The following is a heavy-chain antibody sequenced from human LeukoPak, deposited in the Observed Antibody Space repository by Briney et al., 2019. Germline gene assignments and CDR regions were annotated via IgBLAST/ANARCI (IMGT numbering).Heavy chain of an antibody. V-gene: IGHV4-39*07. J-gene: IGHJ3*02. Sequence: SETLSLTCTASGDSITNSNYYWGWVRQSPGRGLEWLGNIFYNGGPYYNPSFKSRVVIVDTSKNHFSLTLNAVTAADTAVYHCASYSGIYSAFEIWSQGTLVTVSS. D-gene: IGHD1-26*01. CDR1: GDSITNSNYY. CDR3: ASYSGIYSAFEI. CDR2: IFYNGGP.